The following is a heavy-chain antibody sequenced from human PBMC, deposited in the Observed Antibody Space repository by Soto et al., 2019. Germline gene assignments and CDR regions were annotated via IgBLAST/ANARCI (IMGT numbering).Heavy chain of an antibody. CDR3: TRADSDVVILPDVRPLFDL. CDR2: INPNGGYT. V-gene: IGHV1-46*01. J-gene: IGHJ4*02. Sequence: QVQLVQSGAEVKKPGASVKVSCKTSGYDFFKYNMHWVRQAPGQGLEWMGVINPNGGYTRHAQKFQGRVIMTRDTSSKIVYMELSGLTSADTAMYYCTRADSDVVILPDVRPLFDLWGQGALATVSS. D-gene: IGHD2-21*02. CDR1: GYDFFKYN.